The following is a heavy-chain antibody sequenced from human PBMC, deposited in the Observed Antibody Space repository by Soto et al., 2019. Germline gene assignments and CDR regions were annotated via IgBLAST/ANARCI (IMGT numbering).Heavy chain of an antibody. Sequence: GGSLRLSCAASGFTFSSNRMSGFRQAPGKGLEGVANIKEHGSDKYYVDSGKGRYTISRENAKNSLYMHMNSLRAEDTAVYYCARDFWSGYYGDWWLSNYFDYGMDVWGQGTTVTVSS. V-gene: IGHV3-7*03. CDR2: IKEHGSDK. D-gene: IGHD3-3*01. CDR1: GFTFSSNR. CDR3: ARDFWSGYYGDWWLSNYFDYGMDV. J-gene: IGHJ6*02.